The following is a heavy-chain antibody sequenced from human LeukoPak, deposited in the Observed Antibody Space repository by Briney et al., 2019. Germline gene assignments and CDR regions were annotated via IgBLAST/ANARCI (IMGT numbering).Heavy chain of an antibody. J-gene: IGHJ4*02. CDR2: IRYDGSNK. CDR3: ANGVKSSPDY. V-gene: IGHV3-30*02. Sequence: PGGSLRLSCAASGFTFSSYGMHWVRQAPGKGLEWVAFIRYDGSNKYYADSVKGRFTISRDNSKNTLYLQMNSLRAEDTAVYYCANGVKSSPDYWGQGTLVTVSS. CDR1: GFTFSSYG.